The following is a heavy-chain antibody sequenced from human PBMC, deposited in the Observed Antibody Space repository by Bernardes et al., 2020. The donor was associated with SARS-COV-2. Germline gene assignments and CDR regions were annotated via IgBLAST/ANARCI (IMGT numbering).Heavy chain of an antibody. CDR2: INTDGSST. Sequence: GYLRLSCAASGFTFSSDWMHWVRQAPGKGLMWVSRINTDGSSTSYADSVKGRFTISRDNAKNTLYLQMNSLRAEDTAVYYCARSSSTCCDCWGQGILVTVSA. CDR1: GFTFSSDW. J-gene: IGHJ4*02. D-gene: IGHD2-2*01. CDR3: ARSSSTCCDC. V-gene: IGHV3-74*01.